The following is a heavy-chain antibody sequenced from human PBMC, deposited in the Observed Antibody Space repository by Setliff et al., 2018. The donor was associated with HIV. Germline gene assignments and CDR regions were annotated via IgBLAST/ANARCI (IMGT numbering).Heavy chain of an antibody. Sequence: SETLSLTCTVSGGSINDNNYYWGWIRQPPGKGPEWIRNIHYSGNTYYSPSLRSRLTISVDTSKNQFSLNLTSVTASDTAFYFCARCFRRTPFDSRFDIWGRGTLVTVSS. CDR1: GGSINDNNYY. CDR3: ARCFRRTPFDSRFDI. J-gene: IGHJ5*02. D-gene: IGHD3-9*01. CDR2: IHYSGNT. V-gene: IGHV4-39*01.